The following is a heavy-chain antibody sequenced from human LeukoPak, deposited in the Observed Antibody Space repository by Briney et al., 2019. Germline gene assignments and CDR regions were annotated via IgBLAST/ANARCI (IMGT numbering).Heavy chain of an antibody. V-gene: IGHV4-31*03. D-gene: IGHD3-10*01. J-gene: IGHJ3*02. CDR1: GDSINSGGYY. CDR3: ARLAMVRGLDI. CDR2: IQYSGST. Sequence: NASETLSLTCSVSGDSINSGGYYWNWIRQYPGKGPEWIGYIQYSGSTHYDTSLKSRVTISLDTSKTQFSLKMTSLTVADTAVYYCARLAMVRGLDIWGQGTMVIVSS.